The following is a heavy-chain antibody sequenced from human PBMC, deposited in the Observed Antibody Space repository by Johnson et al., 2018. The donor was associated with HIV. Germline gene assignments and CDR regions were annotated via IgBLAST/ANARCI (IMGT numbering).Heavy chain of an antibody. CDR2: ISGSGGST. J-gene: IGHJ3*02. V-gene: IGHV3-23*04. Sequence: VLLVESGGGVVQPGGSLRLSCAASGFTFSSYAMSWVRQAPGKGLEWVSAISGSGGSTYYADSVKGRFTISRDNSKNTLYLQMNSLKTEDTAVYYCTTDGYGGYSYGYGAFDIWGQGTMVTVAS. CDR1: GFTFSSYA. D-gene: IGHD5-18*01. CDR3: TTDGYGGYSYGYGAFDI.